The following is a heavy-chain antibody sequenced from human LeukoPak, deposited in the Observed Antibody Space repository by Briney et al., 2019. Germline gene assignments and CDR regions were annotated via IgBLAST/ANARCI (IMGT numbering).Heavy chain of an antibody. Sequence: SETLSLTGTGSGGSISSYYWSWIRQPPGKGLEWIGYIYYSGSTNYNPSLKSRVTISVDTSKNQFSLKLSSVTAADTAVYYCASPSLDSSGYYGYWGQGTLVTVSS. CDR3: ASPSLDSSGYYGY. J-gene: IGHJ4*02. CDR1: GGSISSYY. D-gene: IGHD3-22*01. V-gene: IGHV4-59*12. CDR2: IYYSGST.